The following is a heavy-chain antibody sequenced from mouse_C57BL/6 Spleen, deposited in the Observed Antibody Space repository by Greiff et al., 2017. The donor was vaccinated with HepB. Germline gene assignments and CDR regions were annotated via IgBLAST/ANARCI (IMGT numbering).Heavy chain of an antibody. Sequence: EVHLVESGGDLVKPGGSLKLSCAASGFTFSSYGMSWVRQTPDKRLEWVATISSGGSYTYYPDSVKGRFTISRDNAKNTLYLQMSSLKSEDTAMYYCARETTVEYFDVWGTGTTVTVSS. D-gene: IGHD1-1*01. CDR3: ARETTVEYFDV. CDR2: ISSGGSYT. J-gene: IGHJ1*03. CDR1: GFTFSSYG. V-gene: IGHV5-6*01.